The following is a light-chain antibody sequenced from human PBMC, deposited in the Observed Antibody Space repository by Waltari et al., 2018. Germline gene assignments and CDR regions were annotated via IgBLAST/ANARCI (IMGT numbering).Light chain of an antibody. CDR2: DVS. CDR1: SNDAGGYNS. CDR3: SSQSSNNVVL. J-gene: IGLJ2*01. V-gene: IGLV2-14*01. Sequence: QSALTQPASVSGSPGQSVTIFCTGTSNDAGGYNSVSWYQEHPGQAPRVIIYDVSDRPSVVSDRFACSKSGNTASLTISVVQAEEEADYYCSSQSSNNVVLFGGGTKLTVL.